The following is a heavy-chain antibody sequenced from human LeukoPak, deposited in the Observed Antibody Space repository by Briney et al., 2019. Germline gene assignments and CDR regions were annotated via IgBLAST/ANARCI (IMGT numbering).Heavy chain of an antibody. CDR1: GFTFSSYS. CDR3: ARGQIAAAGTDFDY. V-gene: IGHV3-21*01. Sequence: KSGGSLRLSCAASGFTFSSYSMNWVRQAPGKGLEWVSSISSSSSYIYYADSVKGRFTISRDNAKNSLYLQMNSLRAEDTAVYYCARGQIAAAGTDFDYWGQGTLVTVSS. CDR2: ISSSSSYI. J-gene: IGHJ4*02. D-gene: IGHD6-13*01.